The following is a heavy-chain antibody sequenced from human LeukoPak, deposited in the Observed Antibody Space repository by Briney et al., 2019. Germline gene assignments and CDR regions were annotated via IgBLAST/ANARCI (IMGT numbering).Heavy chain of an antibody. V-gene: IGHV3-23*01. J-gene: IGHJ5*02. CDR2: ISNSGGSS. Sequence: PGGSLRLSCAASGFTFSTYALGWVRQAPGKGLEWVSSISNSGGSSYYADSVRGRFSISRDNSKNTLYLQMNSLRAEDTAVYYCARAPYDFWSGYRFDPWGQGTLVTVSS. D-gene: IGHD3-3*01. CDR1: GFTFSTYA. CDR3: ARAPYDFWSGYRFDP.